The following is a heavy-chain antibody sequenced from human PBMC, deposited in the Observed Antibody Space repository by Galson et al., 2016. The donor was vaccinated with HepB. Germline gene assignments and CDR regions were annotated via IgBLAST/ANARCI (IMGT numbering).Heavy chain of an antibody. V-gene: IGHV3-13*01. J-gene: IGHJ4*02. Sequence: SLRLSCAASGFTFSNYDMHWVRQATGKGLEWVSSIGTTGDTHYPDSVKGRFSISRENAKNSLYLQMSNLRAGDTAVYYCARVQSGCTGGGCFRGLYFDCWGQGTLVTISS. CDR3: ARVQSGCTGGGCFRGLYFDC. CDR1: GFTFSNYD. CDR2: IGTTGDT. D-gene: IGHD2-8*02.